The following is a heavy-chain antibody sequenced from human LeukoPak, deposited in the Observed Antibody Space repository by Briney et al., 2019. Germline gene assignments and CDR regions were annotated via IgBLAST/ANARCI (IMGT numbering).Heavy chain of an antibody. Sequence: ASVKVSCKASGYTFTGYYMHWVRQAPGQGLEWMGWINPNSGGTNYAQKFRGRVTMTRDTSISTAYMELSRLTFDDTAVYYCARVGAYYDSSAWFDFWGQGTLVTVSS. V-gene: IGHV1-2*02. J-gene: IGHJ4*02. CDR2: INPNSGGT. CDR3: ARVGAYYDSSAWFDF. D-gene: IGHD3-22*01. CDR1: GYTFTGYY.